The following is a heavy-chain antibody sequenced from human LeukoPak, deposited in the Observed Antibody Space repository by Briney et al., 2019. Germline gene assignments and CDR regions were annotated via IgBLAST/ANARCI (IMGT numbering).Heavy chain of an antibody. V-gene: IGHV3-48*03. CDR3: ARDANGGNLPFDY. D-gene: IGHD4-23*01. CDR2: ISGGGETR. J-gene: IGHJ4*02. CDR1: GFTFNTYE. Sequence: GGSLRLSCAASGFTFNTYEMNWVRQAPGKGLEWVSYISGGGETRYYADSVKGRLTISRDNGKNSLYLQMNSLRVEDTAVYYCARDANGGNLPFDYWGQGTPVTVSS.